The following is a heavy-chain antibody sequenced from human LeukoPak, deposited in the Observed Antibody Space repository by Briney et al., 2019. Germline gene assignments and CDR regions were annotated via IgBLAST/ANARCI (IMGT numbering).Heavy chain of an antibody. V-gene: IGHV4-59*08. Sequence: SETLSLTCTVSGGSISSYYWSWIRQPPGKGLEWIGYIYYSGSTNYNPSLKSRVTISVDTPKNQFSLKLSSVTAADTAVYYCARHGVVVPAASFDYWGQGTLVTVSS. CDR3: ARHGVVVPAASFDY. J-gene: IGHJ4*02. CDR2: IYYSGST. D-gene: IGHD2-2*01. CDR1: GGSISSYY.